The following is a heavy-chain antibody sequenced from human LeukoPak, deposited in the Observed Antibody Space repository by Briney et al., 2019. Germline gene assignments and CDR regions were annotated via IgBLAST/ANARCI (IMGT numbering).Heavy chain of an antibody. CDR2: INWNGGSI. CDR1: GFTFDDYG. D-gene: IGHD4-17*01. CDR3: ARIGIYGDFGRYFDY. V-gene: IGHV3-20*04. Sequence: PGGFLRLSCAASGFTFDDYGMSWVRQAPGKGLEWVSGINWNGGSIDYADSVKGRFTISRDDAKNSLYLQMNSLRAEDTALYYCARIGIYGDFGRYFDYWGQGTLVTVSS. J-gene: IGHJ4*02.